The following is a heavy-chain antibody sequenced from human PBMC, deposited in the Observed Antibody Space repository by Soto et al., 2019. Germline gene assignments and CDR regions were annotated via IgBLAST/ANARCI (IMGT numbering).Heavy chain of an antibody. CDR2: VYWDDDK. CDR3: VHTYADHAGFYFDF. V-gene: IGHV2-5*02. Sequence: QIALKESGPTLVKPTQTFTLTCSTSGFSLIDSGVAVGWIRQPPGKALDWLALVYWDDDKRYSPSLRTRLTITRDTSKNQVVLTMTNIDPVDTATYYCVHTYADHAGFYFDFWGQGTLVTVSS. CDR1: GFSLIDSGVA. J-gene: IGHJ4*02.